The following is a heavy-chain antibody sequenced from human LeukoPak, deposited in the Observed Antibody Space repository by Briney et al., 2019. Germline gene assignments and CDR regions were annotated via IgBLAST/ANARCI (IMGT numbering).Heavy chain of an antibody. V-gene: IGHV4-39*07. CDR1: GGSISSYSDY. Sequence: SETLSLTCTVSGGSISSYSDYWGWISQPPGKGLEWIGSIYYSGSTYYNPSLKSRVTISVDTSKNQFSLKLSSVTAADTAVYYCAREPESAGSYHDYWGQGTLVTVSS. D-gene: IGHD1-26*01. J-gene: IGHJ4*02. CDR3: AREPESAGSYHDY. CDR2: IYYSGST.